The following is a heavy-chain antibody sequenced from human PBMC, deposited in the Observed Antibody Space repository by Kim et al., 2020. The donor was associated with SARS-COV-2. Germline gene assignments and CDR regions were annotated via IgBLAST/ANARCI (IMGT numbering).Heavy chain of an antibody. CDR2: TT. J-gene: IGHJ4*02. D-gene: IGHD2-21*01. V-gene: IGHV3-48*02. Sequence: TTWYADSVRGRFTISRDNAKNSLYLQMNSLRDEDTAVYYCVRDFRWCFDSWGQGTLATVSS. CDR3: VRDFRWCFDS.